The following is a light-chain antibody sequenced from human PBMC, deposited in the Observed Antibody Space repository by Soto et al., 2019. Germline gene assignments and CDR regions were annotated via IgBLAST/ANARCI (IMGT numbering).Light chain of an antibody. V-gene: IGKV1-5*01. J-gene: IGKJ1*01. Sequence: DIQMTQSPSTLSASVGDRVTMTCRASQTISSWLAWYQQIPGKAPKLLIYDASNLESGVPSRFSGSGSGTEFTLTISSLQPEDFAVYYCQQYENYWTFGQGTKVDI. CDR2: DAS. CDR1: QTISSW. CDR3: QQYENYWT.